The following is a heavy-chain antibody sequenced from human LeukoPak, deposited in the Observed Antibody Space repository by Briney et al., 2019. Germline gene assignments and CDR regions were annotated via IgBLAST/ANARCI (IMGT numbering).Heavy chain of an antibody. CDR3: AKSSYYDSSGYYREYYFDY. CDR1: GFTFSTYA. Sequence: GGSLRLSCAASGFTFSTYAMSWVRQAPGKGLEWVSASSGSGGSTNYADSVKGRVTVSRDNSKSTLYLQMNSLRAEDTAVYYCAKSSYYDSSGYYREYYFDYWGQGTLVTVSS. D-gene: IGHD3-22*01. CDR2: SSGSGGST. J-gene: IGHJ4*02. V-gene: IGHV3-23*01.